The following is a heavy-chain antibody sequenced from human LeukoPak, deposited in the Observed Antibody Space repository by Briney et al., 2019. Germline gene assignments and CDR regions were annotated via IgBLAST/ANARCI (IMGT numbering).Heavy chain of an antibody. Sequence: PSETLSLTCTVSGDSISGYYWSWIRQPPGKGLEWIGEINHSGSTNYNPSLKSRVTISVDTSKNQFSLKLSSVTAADTAVYYCARWILTGYYRPSGFDYWGQGTLVTVSS. CDR1: GDSISGYY. CDR2: INHSGST. D-gene: IGHD3-9*01. V-gene: IGHV4-34*01. J-gene: IGHJ4*02. CDR3: ARWILTGYYRPSGFDY.